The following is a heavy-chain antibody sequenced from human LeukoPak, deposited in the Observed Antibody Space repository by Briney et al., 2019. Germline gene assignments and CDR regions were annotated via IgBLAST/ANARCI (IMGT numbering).Heavy chain of an antibody. Sequence: PSETLSLTCTVSGGSISSYYWSWIRRPAGKGLEWIGRFYTTESTNCNPSLRSRVTMSIDTSKNQFSLKLTSLTAADTAVYHCARERGWDSSGYYQGFFDYWGQGTLVTVSS. CDR2: FYTTEST. D-gene: IGHD3-22*01. V-gene: IGHV4-4*07. CDR3: ARERGWDSSGYYQGFFDY. CDR1: GGSISSYY. J-gene: IGHJ4*02.